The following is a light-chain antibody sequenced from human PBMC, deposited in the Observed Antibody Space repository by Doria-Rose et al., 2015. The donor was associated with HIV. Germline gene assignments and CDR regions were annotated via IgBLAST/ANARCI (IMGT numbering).Light chain of an antibody. CDR2: GAS. V-gene: IGKV1-9*01. CDR3: QQFDSFPRT. Sequence: DIQMTQSPSFLSASVGVRVTITCRASQGISRYLAWYQQKPGKAPTLLIFGASTLQSGVPSRFSGSGPGTEFTLTISSLQPEDFATYYCQQFDSFPRTFGQGTKVELK. J-gene: IGKJ1*01. CDR1: QGISRY.